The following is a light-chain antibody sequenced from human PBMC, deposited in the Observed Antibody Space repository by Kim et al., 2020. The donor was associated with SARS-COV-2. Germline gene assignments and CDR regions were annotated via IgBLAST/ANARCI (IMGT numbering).Light chain of an antibody. V-gene: IGKV3-11*01. CDR2: DAS. CDR3: QQRSNWPQT. Sequence: EIVLTQSPATLSLSPGERATLSCRASQSVSSYLAWYQQKPGQAPRLLIYDASNRATGIPARFSGSGSGTDFTLTISSLEPEDFAVYYSQQRSNWPQTFGQGTEVDIK. J-gene: IGKJ1*01. CDR1: QSVSSY.